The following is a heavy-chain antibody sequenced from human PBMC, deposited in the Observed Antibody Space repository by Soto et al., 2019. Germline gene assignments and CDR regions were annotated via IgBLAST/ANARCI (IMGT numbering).Heavy chain of an antibody. V-gene: IGHV3-33*01. CDR2: IWYDGSNK. CDR3: ARDFPYVFGELSYGMDV. CDR1: GFTFSSYG. Sequence: PVGSLRLSCAASGFTFSSYGMHWVRQAPGKGLEWVAVIWYDGSNKYYADSVKGRFTISRDNSKNTLYLQMNSLRAEDTAVYYCARDFPYVFGELSYGMDVWGQGTTVTVSS. D-gene: IGHD3-10*02. J-gene: IGHJ6*02.